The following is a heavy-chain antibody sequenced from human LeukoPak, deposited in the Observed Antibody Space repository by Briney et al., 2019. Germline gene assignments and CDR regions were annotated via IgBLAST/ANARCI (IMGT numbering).Heavy chain of an antibody. D-gene: IGHD2-15*01. CDR3: ARVVYCSGGSCYGFGDY. V-gene: IGHV3-21*01. CDR1: GFTFSSYS. CDR2: ISSSCSYI. J-gene: IGHJ4*02. Sequence: PGGSLRLSCAASGFTFSSYSMNWVRQAPGKGLEWVSSISSSCSYIYYADSVKGRFTISRDNAKNSLYLQMNSLRAEDTAVYYCARVVYCSGGSCYGFGDYWGQGTLVTVSS.